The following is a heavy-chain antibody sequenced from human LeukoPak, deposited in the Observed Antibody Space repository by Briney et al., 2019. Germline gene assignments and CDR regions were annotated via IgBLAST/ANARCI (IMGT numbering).Heavy chain of an antibody. CDR3: AKTVVPGLGNYYYYYMDV. V-gene: IGHV3-23*01. D-gene: IGHD2-2*01. CDR1: GFTFDDYA. Sequence: PGGSLRLSCAASGFTFDDYAMHWVRQAPGKGLEWVSAISGSGGSTYYADSVKGRFTISRDNSKNTLYLQMNSLRAEDTAVYYCAKTVVPGLGNYYYYYMDVWGKGTTVTVSS. CDR2: ISGSGGST. J-gene: IGHJ6*03.